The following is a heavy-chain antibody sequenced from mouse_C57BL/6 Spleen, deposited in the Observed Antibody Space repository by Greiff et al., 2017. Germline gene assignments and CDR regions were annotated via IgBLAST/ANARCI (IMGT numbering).Heavy chain of an antibody. D-gene: IGHD1-1*01. Sequence: EVKVEESGGGFVQPGGSLKLSCAASGFTFSDYYMYWVRQTPAKRLEWVAYISNGGGSTYYPDTVKGRFTISRDNAKNTLYLQMSRRKSEDTAMYYFARQENYYGSRSYFDVWGTGTTVTVSS. CDR2: ISNGGGST. V-gene: IGHV5-12*01. CDR3: ARQENYYGSRSYFDV. CDR1: GFTFSDYY. J-gene: IGHJ1*03.